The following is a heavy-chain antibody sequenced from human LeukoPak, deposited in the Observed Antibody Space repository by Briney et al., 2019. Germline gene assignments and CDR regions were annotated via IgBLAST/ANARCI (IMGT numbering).Heavy chain of an antibody. V-gene: IGHV4-39*01. CDR2: IYYSGST. Sequence: TETLSLTCTVSGGSISSSSYYRGWIRQPPAKGLEWIGSIYYSGSTYDNPSLRSRVTIYADSTKKQFSLKLSSVNAAASAVYYCASPFPFPDSRGYTRDYGGQGPLVTVSS. CDR3: ASPFPFPDSRGYTRDY. CDR1: GGSISSSSYY. D-gene: IGHD3-22*01. J-gene: IGHJ4*02.